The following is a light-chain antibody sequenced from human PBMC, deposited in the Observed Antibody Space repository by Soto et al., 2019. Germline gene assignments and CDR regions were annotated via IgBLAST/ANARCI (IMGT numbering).Light chain of an antibody. V-gene: IGKV3-20*01. CDR2: GAS. Sequence: EIVLTQSPGTLSLSPGERATLSCRASQSVSSTYLAWYQQKPGQAPRLLIYGASSRTTGIPDRFSGSGSGTDFTLTISRLEPEESAVYYCQQYGSPLTFCGGTKVESK. CDR3: QQYGSPLT. CDR1: QSVSSTY. J-gene: IGKJ4*01.